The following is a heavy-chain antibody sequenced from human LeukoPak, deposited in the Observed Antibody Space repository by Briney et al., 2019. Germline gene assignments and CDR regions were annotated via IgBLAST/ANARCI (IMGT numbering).Heavy chain of an antibody. Sequence: EGSLRLSCAASGFTFSSYGMHWVRQAPGKGLEWVAFIRYDGNDKYYAKSVKGRFTISRDTSRNTVSLQMNSLRLEDTAIYYCAKPLMRDRWFGESWGQGTLVTVSS. CDR3: AKPLMRDRWFGES. D-gene: IGHD3-10*01. J-gene: IGHJ5*02. CDR2: IRYDGNDK. CDR1: GFTFSSYG. V-gene: IGHV3-30*02.